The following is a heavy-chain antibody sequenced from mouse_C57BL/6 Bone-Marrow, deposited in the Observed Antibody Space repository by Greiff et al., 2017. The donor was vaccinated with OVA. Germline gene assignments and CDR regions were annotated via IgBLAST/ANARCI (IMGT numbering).Heavy chain of an antibody. Sequence: QVQLQQSGPELVKPGASVKISCKASGYAFSSSWMNWVKQRPGKGLEWIGRIYPGDGDTNYNGKFKGKATLTADKSSSTAYMQLSSLTSEDSAVYFCARDYYGRSYVEYWYFDVWGTGTTVTVSS. CDR2: IYPGDGDT. V-gene: IGHV1-82*01. CDR1: GYAFSSSW. D-gene: IGHD1-1*01. CDR3: ARDYYGRSYVEYWYFDV. J-gene: IGHJ1*03.